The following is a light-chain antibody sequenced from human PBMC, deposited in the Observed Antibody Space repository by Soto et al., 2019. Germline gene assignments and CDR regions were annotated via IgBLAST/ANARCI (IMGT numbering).Light chain of an antibody. CDR3: QQYGSSPRT. CDR2: DAS. CDR1: QSVSSGY. Sequence: EIVLTQSPGTLSLSPGERGTLSCRASQSVSSGYLAWYQQKPGQAPRLLIYDASSRATGIPDRFSDSGSGTDFTLTISRLEPEDFAVYYCQQYGSSPRTFGQGTKVDIK. V-gene: IGKV3-20*01. J-gene: IGKJ1*01.